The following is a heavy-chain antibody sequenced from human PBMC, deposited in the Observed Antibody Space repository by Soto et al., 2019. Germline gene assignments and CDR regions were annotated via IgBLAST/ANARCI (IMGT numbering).Heavy chain of an antibody. CDR2: INPSGGST. CDR3: ASTSDCSSTSCYADYYHYYMDV. J-gene: IGHJ6*03. V-gene: IGHV1-46*03. D-gene: IGHD2-2*01. CDR1: GYTFTSYY. Sequence: GASVKVSCKASGYTFTSYYMHWVRQAPGQGLEWMGIINPSGGSTSYAQKFQGRVTMTRDTSTSTVYMELSSLRSEDTAVYYCASTSDCSSTSCYADYYHYYMDVWGKGTTVTVSS.